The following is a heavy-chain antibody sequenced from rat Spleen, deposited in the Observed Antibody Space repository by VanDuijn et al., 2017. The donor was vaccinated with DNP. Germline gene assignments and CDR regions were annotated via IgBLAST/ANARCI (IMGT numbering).Heavy chain of an antibody. CDR3: AKDLQWYAMDA. D-gene: IGHD1-1*01. CDR2: INPDGGNT. J-gene: IGHJ4*01. Sequence: EVQLVGTGGGLVLPGRSQKLSCVASGFTFSSYWMFWIRQAPGKGLEWVASINPDGGNTNYLDSVKGRFTISRDNSENTVYLQMNSLRSEDTATYYCAKDLQWYAMDAWGQGTSVTVSS. CDR1: GFTFSSYW. V-gene: IGHV5-58*01.